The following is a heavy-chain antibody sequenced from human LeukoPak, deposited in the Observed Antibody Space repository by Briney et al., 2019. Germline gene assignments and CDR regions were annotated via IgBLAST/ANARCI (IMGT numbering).Heavy chain of an antibody. CDR3: AKGPAGMGDY. Sequence: GGSLRLSCAASGFTFDDYAMHWVRQAPGKGLEWVAVISYDGSNKYYADSVKGRFTISRDNSKNTLYLQMNSLRAEDTAVYYCAKGPAGMGDYWGQGTLVTVSS. V-gene: IGHV3-30*18. CDR2: ISYDGSNK. J-gene: IGHJ4*02. CDR1: GFTFDDYA.